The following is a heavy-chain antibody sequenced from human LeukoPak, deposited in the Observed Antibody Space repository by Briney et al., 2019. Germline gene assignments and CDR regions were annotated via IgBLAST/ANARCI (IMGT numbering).Heavy chain of an antibody. D-gene: IGHD2-2*02. V-gene: IGHV4/OR15-8*01. CDR1: VGSISSGNW. CDR2: IHHNGTR. J-gene: IGHJ6*02. Sequence: SETLSLTCGVSVGSISSGNWWSWVRQSPGKGLEWIGEIHHNGTRNYNPSLKGRVTISADTFKNHFSLILTSLTAADTAVYYCATAPILRGEGGEHYKYGMDVWGQGTTVVVSS. CDR3: ATAPILRGEGGEHYKYGMDV.